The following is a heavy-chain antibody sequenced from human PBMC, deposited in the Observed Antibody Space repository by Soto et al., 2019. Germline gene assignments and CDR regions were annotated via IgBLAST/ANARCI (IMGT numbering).Heavy chain of an antibody. CDR2: INPNSGGT. CDR1: GYTFTGCY. D-gene: IGHD5-18*01. V-gene: IGHV1-2*04. Sequence: ASVKVSCKASGYTFTGCYMRWVRQAPGQGLEWMGWINPNSGGTNYAQKFQGWVTTTRDTSISTAYMELSRLRSDDTAVYYCAREMATTMGFGYWGQGTLVTVSS. CDR3: AREMATTMGFGY. J-gene: IGHJ4*02.